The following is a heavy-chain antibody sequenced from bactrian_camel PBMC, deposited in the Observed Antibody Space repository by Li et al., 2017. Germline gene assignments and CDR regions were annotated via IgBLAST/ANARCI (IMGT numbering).Heavy chain of an antibody. CDR1: GFTLNSH. Sequence: VQLVESGGGLAQPGGSLRLSCAASGFTLNSHVNWVRQAPGKGLEWVSGTNSGGSTYYADSVKGRFTISRDNAENTVSLQMDSLKPEDTAMYYCGASLLHECNYRDYPPRADFGYWGQGTQVTV. D-gene: IGHD4*01. J-gene: IGHJ6*01. CDR2: TNSGGST. CDR3: GASLLHECNYRDYPPRADFGY. V-gene: IGHV3S40*01.